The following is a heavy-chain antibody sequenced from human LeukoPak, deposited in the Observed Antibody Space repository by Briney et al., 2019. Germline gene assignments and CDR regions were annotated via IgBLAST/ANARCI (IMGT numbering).Heavy chain of an antibody. D-gene: IGHD5-18*01. CDR2: INSDGSST. Sequence: GRSPRLSCAASGFTFSSYWMHWVRQAPGKGLVWVSRINSDGSSTSYADSVKGRFTISRDNAKNTLYLQMNSLRAEDTAVYYCARDRGYGYLFDYWGQGTLVTVSS. J-gene: IGHJ4*02. CDR1: GFTFSSYW. CDR3: ARDRGYGYLFDY. V-gene: IGHV3-74*01.